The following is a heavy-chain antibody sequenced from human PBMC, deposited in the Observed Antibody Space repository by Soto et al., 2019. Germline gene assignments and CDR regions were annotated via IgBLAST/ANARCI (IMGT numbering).Heavy chain of an antibody. V-gene: IGHV3-72*01. CDR3: TIEGAYPGPDFDY. Sequence: GGSLSLSCAASGLTFRDRYMDWVRQAPGKGLEWVGRTKNKANSYTTESAASVKGRFTISRDYSRDSVYLQMNSLKTDDTAVYYCTIEGAYPGPDFDYWGQGTLVTVSS. CDR1: GLTFRDRY. J-gene: IGHJ4*02. CDR2: TKNKANSYTT. D-gene: IGHD3-16*01.